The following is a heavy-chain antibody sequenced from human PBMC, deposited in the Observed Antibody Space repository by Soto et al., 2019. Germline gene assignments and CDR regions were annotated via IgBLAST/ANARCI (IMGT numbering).Heavy chain of an antibody. D-gene: IGHD3-10*01. CDR1: GGSISSSSYY. Sequence: SETLSLTCTVSGGSISSSSYYRGWIRQPPGKGLEWTGSIYYSGSTYYNPSLKSRVTISVDTSKNQFSLKLSSVTAADTAVYYCARHPYYYGSGSYGVAQMDVWGQGTTVTVS. CDR2: IYYSGST. CDR3: ARHPYYYGSGSYGVAQMDV. V-gene: IGHV4-39*01. J-gene: IGHJ6*02.